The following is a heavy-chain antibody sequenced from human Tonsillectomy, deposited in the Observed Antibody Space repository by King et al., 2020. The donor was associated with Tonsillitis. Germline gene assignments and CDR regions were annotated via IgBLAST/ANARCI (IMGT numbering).Heavy chain of an antibody. D-gene: IGHD3-22*01. CDR2: VSRYGNST. V-gene: IGHV3-74*01. Sequence: EVQLVESGGGLVQPGGSLRLSCVASGFIFSDYWIHWVRQTPGKGLVWVSRVSRYGNSTYYADSVKGRFTISRDNAKNTVYLQMNNLRAEDTAVYYCARDNGYYDRWGQGTLVIVSS. J-gene: IGHJ4*02. CDR1: GFIFSDYW. CDR3: ARDNGYYDR.